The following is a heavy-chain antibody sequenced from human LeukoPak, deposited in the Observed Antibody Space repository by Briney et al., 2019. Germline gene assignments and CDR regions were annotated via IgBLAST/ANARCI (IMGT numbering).Heavy chain of an antibody. CDR1: GGSISSGSYY. V-gene: IGHV4-61*02. Sequence: PSQTLSLTCTVSGGSISSGSYYWSWIRQPAGKGLEWIGRIYTSGSTNYNPSLKSRVTISVDTSKNQFSLKLSSVTAADTAVYYCARDSPPFDIWGQGTMVTVSS. CDR2: IYTSGST. CDR3: ARDSPPFDI. J-gene: IGHJ3*02.